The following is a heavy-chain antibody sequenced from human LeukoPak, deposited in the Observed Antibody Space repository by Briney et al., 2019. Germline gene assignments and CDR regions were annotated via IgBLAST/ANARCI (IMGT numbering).Heavy chain of an antibody. D-gene: IGHD5-18*01. CDR2: ISYSGST. Sequence: SETLSLTRTVSGGSISSYYWSWIRQPPGKGLEWIGYISYSGSTNYNPSLKSRVTISVDTSKNQFSLKLSSVTAADTAVYYCARSYSYHRIDYWGQGTLVTVSS. J-gene: IGHJ4*02. CDR3: ARSYSYHRIDY. CDR1: GGSISSYY. V-gene: IGHV4-59*08.